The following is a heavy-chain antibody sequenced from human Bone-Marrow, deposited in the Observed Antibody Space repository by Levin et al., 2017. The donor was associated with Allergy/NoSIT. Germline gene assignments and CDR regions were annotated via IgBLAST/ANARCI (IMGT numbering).Heavy chain of an antibody. J-gene: IGHJ4*02. D-gene: IGHD2-15*01. CDR1: GGSISSYS. Sequence: MASETLSLTCRVSGGSISSYSWSWIRQPPGKGLEWIGDISNSGSPSYNASLKSRITISGDTSRNRFSLNLTSVTAADTAVYYCARLGRGSMVLIYWGQGILVTVSS. CDR3: ARLGRGSMVLIY. V-gene: IGHV4-59*01. CDR2: ISNSGSP.